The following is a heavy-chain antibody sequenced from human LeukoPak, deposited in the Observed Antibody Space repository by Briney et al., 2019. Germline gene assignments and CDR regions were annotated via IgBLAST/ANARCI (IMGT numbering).Heavy chain of an antibody. CDR2: INAGNGNT. Sequence: ASVKVSCKASGYTFTSYTMHWVRQAPGQRLEWMGWINAGNGNTKYSQKFQGRVTITRDTSASTAYMELSSLRSEDTAVYYCARGYGLDHFDYWGQGTLVTVSS. V-gene: IGHV1-3*01. CDR1: GYTFTSYT. D-gene: IGHD3-10*01. J-gene: IGHJ4*02. CDR3: ARGYGLDHFDY.